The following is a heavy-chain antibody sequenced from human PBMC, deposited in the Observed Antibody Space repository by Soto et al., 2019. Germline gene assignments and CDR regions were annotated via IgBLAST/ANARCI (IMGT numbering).Heavy chain of an antibody. V-gene: IGHV3-23*01. CDR3: ARKILGSTTRPNYWYFDL. D-gene: IGHD7-27*01. Sequence: EVQVLESGGGLVQPGGSLKLSLPGSGSPFINYAMNWVRKAPGKGLEWVSSISGGGDAAFFPDSVRGRFTISRDNSKNTVTLQMNSLGVDDTAVYYCARKILGSTTRPNYWYFDLWGRGTLVTVSS. CDR1: GSPFINYA. CDR2: ISGGGDAA. J-gene: IGHJ2*01.